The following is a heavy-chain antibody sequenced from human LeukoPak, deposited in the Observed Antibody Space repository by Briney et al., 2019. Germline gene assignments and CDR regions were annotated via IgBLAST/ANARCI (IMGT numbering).Heavy chain of an antibody. CDR1: GFSLSTSGVA. D-gene: IGHD5-18*01. CDR2: IYWDDDK. CDR3: AHSEDTALVHDAFDI. J-gene: IGHJ3*02. Sequence: ESGPTLVNPTQTLTLTCTFSGFSLSTSGVAVGWIRQPPGKALEWLALIYWDDDKRYSPSLKSRLSITKDTSKNQVVLTMTNIDPVDTATYYCAHSEDTALVHDAFDIWGQGTMVTVSS. V-gene: IGHV2-5*02.